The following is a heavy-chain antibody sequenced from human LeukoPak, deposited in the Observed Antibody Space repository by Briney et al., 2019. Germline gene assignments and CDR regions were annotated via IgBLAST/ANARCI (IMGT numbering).Heavy chain of an antibody. V-gene: IGHV4-34*01. J-gene: IGHJ4*02. Sequence: PSETLSLTCAVYGGSFSGYYWSWIRQPPGKGLEWIGEINHSGSTNYNPSLQSRVTISLDTSKNQFSLKLTSVTAADTAVYYCARRGDSWGQGTLVTVSS. CDR2: INHSGST. CDR3: ARRGDS. CDR1: GGSFSGYY.